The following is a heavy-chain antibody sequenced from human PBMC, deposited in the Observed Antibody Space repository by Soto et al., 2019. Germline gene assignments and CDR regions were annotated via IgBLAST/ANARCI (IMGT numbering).Heavy chain of an antibody. CDR1: GGSISSYY. V-gene: IGHV4-59*01. CDR2: IYYSGST. CDR3: ARSRYTSGRSTTPFHY. J-gene: IGHJ4*02. D-gene: IGHD6-19*01. Sequence: SETLSLTCAVSGGSISSYYWSWIRQPPGKGLEWIGYIYYSGSTNYNPSLKSRVTISVDTSKNQFSLKLTSVTAADTAVYYCARSRYTSGRSTTPFHYWGPGTL.